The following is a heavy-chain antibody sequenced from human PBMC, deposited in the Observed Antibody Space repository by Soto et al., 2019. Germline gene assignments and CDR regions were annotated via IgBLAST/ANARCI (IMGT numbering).Heavy chain of an antibody. D-gene: IGHD5-12*01. CDR3: ATDGPSNSGNLYAFDI. CDR2: VTPYKADT. J-gene: IGHJ3*02. CDR1: GYTLTNYG. Sequence: QAQLVQSGAEVKKSGASVRVSCKASGYTLTNYGVTWGRQAPGQGLEWLGRVTPYKADTNSAQNLQGRVTMATDTSTNTAYLELRSLRSDDTAVYFCATDGPSNSGNLYAFDIWGQGTMVTVSA. V-gene: IGHV1-18*04.